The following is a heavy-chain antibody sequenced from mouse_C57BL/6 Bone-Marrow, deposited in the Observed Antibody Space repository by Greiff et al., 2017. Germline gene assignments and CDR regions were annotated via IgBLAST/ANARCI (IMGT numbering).Heavy chain of an antibody. V-gene: IGHV1-78*01. CDR2: IYPRDGST. J-gene: IGHJ4*01. CDR3: AREYYGSSHYYAMDY. D-gene: IGHD1-1*01. Sequence: VKLMESDAELVKPGASVKISCKVSGYTFTDHTIHWMKQRPEQGLEWIGYIYPRDGSTKYNEKFKGKATLTADKSSSTAYMQLNSLTSEDSAVYFCAREYYGSSHYYAMDYWGQGTSVTVSS. CDR1: GYTFTDHT.